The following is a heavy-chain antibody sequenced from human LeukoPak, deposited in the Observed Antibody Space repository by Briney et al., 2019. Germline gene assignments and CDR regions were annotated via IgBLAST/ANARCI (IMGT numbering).Heavy chain of an antibody. Sequence: VASVKVSCKASGGTFSSYAISWVRQAPGQGLEWMGGIIPIFGTANYAQKFQGRVTMTRDMSTSTDYMELSSLRSEDTAVYYCARDNSVGDYAWWFDPWGQGTLVTVSS. D-gene: IGHD1-26*01. CDR1: GGTFSSYA. CDR3: ARDNSVGDYAWWFDP. CDR2: IIPIFGTA. V-gene: IGHV1-69*05. J-gene: IGHJ5*02.